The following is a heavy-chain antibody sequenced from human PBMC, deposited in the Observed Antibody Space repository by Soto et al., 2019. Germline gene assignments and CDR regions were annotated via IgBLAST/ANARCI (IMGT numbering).Heavy chain of an antibody. CDR3: AREGSGYNF. J-gene: IGHJ4*02. Sequence: SVKVSCKASGCSFSNFGISWVRQAPGQGLEWMGGIVPVFGRPNYAQRFRGRLTITADESTSTGYMEVISLRSDETAVYYCAREGSGYNFWGQGTQVTVSS. CDR2: IVPVFGRP. V-gene: IGHV1-69*13. CDR1: GCSFSNFG. D-gene: IGHD5-12*01.